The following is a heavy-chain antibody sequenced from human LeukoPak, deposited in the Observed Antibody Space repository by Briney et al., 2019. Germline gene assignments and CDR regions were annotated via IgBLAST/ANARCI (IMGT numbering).Heavy chain of an antibody. Sequence: PGGSLRLSCAASGFTFDDYGMSWVRQAPGKGLEWVSGVNWNGGSTGYADSVKGRFTISRVNAKNSLYLQMNSLRAEDTALYHCARDSPNDAFDIWGQGTMVTVSS. CDR3: ARDSPNDAFDI. CDR1: GFTFDDYG. J-gene: IGHJ3*02. V-gene: IGHV3-20*01. CDR2: VNWNGGST.